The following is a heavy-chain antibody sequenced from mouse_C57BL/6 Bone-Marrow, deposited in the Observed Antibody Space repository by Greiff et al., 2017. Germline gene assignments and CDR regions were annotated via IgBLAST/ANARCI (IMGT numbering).Heavy chain of an antibody. V-gene: IGHV3-6*01. Sequence: DVKLQESGPGLVKPSQSLSLSCSVTGYSITSGYYWNWLRQFPGNKLEWMGYISYDGSNNYNPSLKNLISITRDTSKNQFYLKLNSVTAEDTATYYCARAGYYGIGFAYWGQGTLVTVSA. D-gene: IGHD1-1*01. CDR2: ISYDGSN. CDR1: GYSITSGYY. CDR3: ARAGYYGIGFAY. J-gene: IGHJ3*01.